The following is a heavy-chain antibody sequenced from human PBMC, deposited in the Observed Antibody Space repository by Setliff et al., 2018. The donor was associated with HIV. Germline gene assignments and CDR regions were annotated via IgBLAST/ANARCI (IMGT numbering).Heavy chain of an antibody. CDR2: IWYDGSNK. CDR1: GFTFSSYG. V-gene: IGHV3-33*06. Sequence: PGGSLRLSCAASGFTFSSYGTHWVRQAPGKGLEWVAVIWYDGSNKYYADSVKGRFTISRDNSKNTLYLQMNSLRAEDTAVYYCAKDVTYYYDSSGSYGMDVWGQGTTVTVS. D-gene: IGHD3-22*01. CDR3: AKDVTYYYDSSGSYGMDV. J-gene: IGHJ6*02.